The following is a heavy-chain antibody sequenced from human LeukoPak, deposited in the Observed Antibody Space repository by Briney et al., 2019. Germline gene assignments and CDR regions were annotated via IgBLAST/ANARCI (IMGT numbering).Heavy chain of an antibody. V-gene: IGHV3-48*03. CDR1: GFTFSSYE. CDR3: ARGPVDSLNWFDP. CDR2: ISSSGSTI. D-gene: IGHD5-12*01. J-gene: IGHJ5*02. Sequence: GGSLRLSCAASGFTFSSYEMNWVRQAPGKGLEWVSYISSSGSTIYYAVSVKGRFTISRDNAKNSLYLQMNSLRAEDTAVYYCARGPVDSLNWFDPWGQGTLVTVSS.